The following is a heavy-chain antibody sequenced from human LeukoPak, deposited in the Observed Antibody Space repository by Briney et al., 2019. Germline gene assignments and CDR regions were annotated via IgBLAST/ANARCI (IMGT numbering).Heavy chain of an antibody. D-gene: IGHD4-17*01. J-gene: IGHJ5*02. CDR1: GFTVSSNY. CDR3: IVFGDSNH. V-gene: IGHV3-53*01. CDR2: INGGGGAT. Sequence: GGSLRLSCAASGFTVSSNYMSWVRQAPGRGLNWVSSINGGGGATVYADSVKGRFTISRDTSKNTLYLQINSLRVEDTAVYYCIVFGDSNHWGQGTLVTVSS.